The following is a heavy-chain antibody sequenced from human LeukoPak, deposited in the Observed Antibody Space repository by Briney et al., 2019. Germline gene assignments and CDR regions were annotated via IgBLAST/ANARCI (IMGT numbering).Heavy chain of an antibody. CDR2: ISHPEEN. CDR3: ARAGPENLNWRYYIDF. D-gene: IGHD1-1*01. J-gene: IGHJ4*02. V-gene: IGHV4-59*01. Sequence: SETLSLTSTVSADSSNKYFWSWLGQSPGKGLKWIVYISHPEENNKDPSLKSRVTISLDKSNNQFSLRLTSVTAADTAVYYCARAGPENLNWRYYIDFWGQGILVTVSS. CDR1: ADSSNKYF.